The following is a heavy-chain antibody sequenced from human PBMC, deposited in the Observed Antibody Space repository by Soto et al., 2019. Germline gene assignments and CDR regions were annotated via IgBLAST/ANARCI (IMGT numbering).Heavy chain of an antibody. Sequence: PSETLSLTCAVYGGSFSGYYWSWIRQPPGKGLEWIGEINHSGSTNYNPSLKSRVTISVDTSKNQFSLKLSSVTAADTAVYYCARDAISGVVGNWFDPWGQGTLVTVSS. J-gene: IGHJ5*02. CDR2: INHSGST. CDR1: GGSFSGYY. D-gene: IGHD3-3*01. V-gene: IGHV4-34*01. CDR3: ARDAISGVVGNWFDP.